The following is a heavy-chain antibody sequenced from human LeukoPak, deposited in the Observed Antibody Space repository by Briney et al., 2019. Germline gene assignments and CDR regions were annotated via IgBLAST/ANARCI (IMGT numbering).Heavy chain of an antibody. Sequence: PSETLSLTCTVSGGSISSSSYYWGWIRQPPGKGLEWIGSIYYSGSTYYNPSLKSRVTISVDTSKNQFSLKLSSVTAADTAVYYCARPRYCSSTSCYDWFDPWGQGTLVTVSS. D-gene: IGHD2-2*01. CDR2: IYYSGST. V-gene: IGHV4-39*01. J-gene: IGHJ5*02. CDR1: GGSISSSSYY. CDR3: ARPRYCSSTSCYDWFDP.